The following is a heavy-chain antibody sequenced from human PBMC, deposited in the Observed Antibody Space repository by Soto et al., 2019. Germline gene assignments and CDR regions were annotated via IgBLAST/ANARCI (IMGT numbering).Heavy chain of an antibody. CDR2: ISGSGDTT. Sequence: EVQLLESGGGLVQPGGSLRLSCAASGLTFINYAMSWVRQAPGKGLEWVSAISGSGDTTYYADSVRGRFTISRDNSKNTLYLQMHSLRAEDTAIYHCAKTSAPSSSWNGFYGVDVWGQWTTVTVSS. J-gene: IGHJ6*02. CDR3: AKTSAPSSSWNGFYGVDV. D-gene: IGHD3-3*01. V-gene: IGHV3-23*01. CDR1: GLTFINYA.